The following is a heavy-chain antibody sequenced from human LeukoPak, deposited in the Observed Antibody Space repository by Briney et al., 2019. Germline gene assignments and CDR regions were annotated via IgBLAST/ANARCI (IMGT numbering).Heavy chain of an antibody. V-gene: IGHV3-23*01. Sequence: GGSLRLSCAASGFTFRSYGMSWVRQAPGRGLEGVSSISGSGDKTHHADPVKGRFTISRDNSKNTLYLQMNSLRAEDTAVYYCAKDGSIVYSYTYLDYWGQGTLVTVSS. CDR3: AKDGSIVYSYTYLDY. D-gene: IGHD4-11*01. CDR2: ISGSGDKT. J-gene: IGHJ4*02. CDR1: GFTFRSYG.